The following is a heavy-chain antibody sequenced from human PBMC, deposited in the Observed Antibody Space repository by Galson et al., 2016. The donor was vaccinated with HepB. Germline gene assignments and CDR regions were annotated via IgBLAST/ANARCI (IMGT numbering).Heavy chain of an antibody. Sequence: SVKVSCKASGFMFRSSAVQWVRQDRGQRLEWIGWIGVGSGHTNYAQKFQHRVTITRDMSTSTVYMEVTSLTIEDTAVYYCADGDAVPAAVRNYNYHGLDVWGQGTTVTVSS. D-gene: IGHD2-2*01. J-gene: IGHJ6*02. V-gene: IGHV1-58*01. CDR1: GFMFRSSA. CDR2: IGVGSGHT. CDR3: ADGDAVPAAVRNYNYHGLDV.